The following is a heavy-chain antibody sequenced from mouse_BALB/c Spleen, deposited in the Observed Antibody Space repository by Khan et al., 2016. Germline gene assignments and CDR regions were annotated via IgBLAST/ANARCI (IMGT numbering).Heavy chain of an antibody. Sequence: EVELVESGGGLVPPGGSLRLSCATSGFTFTDYYMSWVRQPPGKALEWLGFIRNKANGYTTEYSAYVKGRLTTSRDNSQSILSLQMNTLRAEDSATYCCARDWEGYVDAMDYWGQGTSVTVSS. CDR3: ARDWEGYVDAMDY. CDR2: IRNKANGYTT. D-gene: IGHD2-2*01. V-gene: IGHV7-3*02. J-gene: IGHJ4*01. CDR1: GFTFTDYY.